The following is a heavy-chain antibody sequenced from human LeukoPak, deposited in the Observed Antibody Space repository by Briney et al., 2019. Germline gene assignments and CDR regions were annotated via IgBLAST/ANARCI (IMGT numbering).Heavy chain of an antibody. CDR1: GYSISSGYY. CDR2: IYHSGST. Sequence: SETLSLTCTVSGYSISSGYYWGWIRQPPGKGLEWIGSIYHSGSTYYNPSLKSRVTISVDTSKNQFSPKLSSVTAADTAVYYCARGAGRGYSYGTNWFDPWGQGTLVTVSS. D-gene: IGHD5-18*01. J-gene: IGHJ5*02. CDR3: ARGAGRGYSYGTNWFDP. V-gene: IGHV4-38-2*02.